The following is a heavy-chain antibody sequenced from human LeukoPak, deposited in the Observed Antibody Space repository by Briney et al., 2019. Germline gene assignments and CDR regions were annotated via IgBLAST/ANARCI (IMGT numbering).Heavy chain of an antibody. J-gene: IGHJ3*02. CDR3: AKDRKDGYNYQELDAFDI. Sequence: GGSLRLSCAASGFTFSSYAMSWVRQAPGKGLEWVSAISGSGGSTYYADSVKGRFTISRDNSKNTLYLQMNSLRAEDTAVYYCAKDRKDGYNYQELDAFDIWGQGTMVTVSS. CDR2: ISGSGGST. V-gene: IGHV3-23*01. D-gene: IGHD5-24*01. CDR1: GFTFSSYA.